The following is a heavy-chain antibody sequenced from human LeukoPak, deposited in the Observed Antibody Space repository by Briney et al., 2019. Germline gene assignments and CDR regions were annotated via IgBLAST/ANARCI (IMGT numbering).Heavy chain of an antibody. CDR1: GGSISNSRSY. J-gene: IGHJ4*02. CDR2: MHYSGST. V-gene: IGHV4-39*01. Sequence: PSETLSLTCAVSGGSISNSRSYWGWIRQTPGKGLEWIGTMHYSGSTYYNPYLKSRVTISVDTSKNQFSLKLSSVTAADTAVFYCARRASDWSFDYWGQGTLVTVSS. D-gene: IGHD6-19*01. CDR3: ARRASDWSFDY.